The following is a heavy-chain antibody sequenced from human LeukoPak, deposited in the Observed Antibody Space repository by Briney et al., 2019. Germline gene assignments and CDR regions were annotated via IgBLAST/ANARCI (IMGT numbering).Heavy chain of an antibody. J-gene: IGHJ5*02. D-gene: IGHD3-10*01. CDR1: GGSISSYY. CDR2: IYYSGST. Sequence: SETLSLTCTVSGGSISSYYWSWIRQPPGKGLEWIGYIYYSGSTNYNPSLKSRATISVDTSKNQFSLKLSSVTAADTAVYYCARGSGSYYNNWFDPWGQGTLVTVSS. CDR3: ARGSGSYYNNWFDP. V-gene: IGHV4-59*01.